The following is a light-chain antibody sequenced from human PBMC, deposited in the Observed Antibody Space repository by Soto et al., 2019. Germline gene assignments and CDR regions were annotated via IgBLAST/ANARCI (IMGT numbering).Light chain of an antibody. Sequence: IQLTQSPSSLSASVGDRVTITCRASQGISSYLAWYQQKPGKAPKLLIYAASTLQSGVPSRFSGSGSGTDFTLTISSLPPDDFATYYCQQLNSYPYTFGQGT. CDR3: QQLNSYPYT. CDR1: QGISSY. J-gene: IGKJ2*01. CDR2: AAS. V-gene: IGKV1-9*01.